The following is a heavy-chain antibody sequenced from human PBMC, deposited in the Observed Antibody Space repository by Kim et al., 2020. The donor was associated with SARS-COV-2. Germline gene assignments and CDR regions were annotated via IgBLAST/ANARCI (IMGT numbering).Heavy chain of an antibody. CDR3: ATSMNTMFQAVLYGMDV. V-gene: IGHV3-9*01. CDR1: GFTFDDYA. J-gene: IGHJ6*01. D-gene: IGHD3-10*01. Sequence: GGSLRLSCAASGFTFDDYAMHWVRQAPGKGLEWVSGISWNSGTIGYADSVKGRFTISRDNAKNSLYLQMNSLRTEDTALYYCATSMNTMFQAVLYGMDV. CDR2: ISWNSGTI.